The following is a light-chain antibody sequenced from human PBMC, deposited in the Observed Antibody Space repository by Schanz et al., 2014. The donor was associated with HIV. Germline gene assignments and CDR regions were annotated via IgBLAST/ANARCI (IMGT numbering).Light chain of an antibody. CDR1: SSDVGGYNY. CDR2: EVS. V-gene: IGLV2-8*01. J-gene: IGLJ3*02. Sequence: QSALTQPPSASGSPGQSVTISCTGTSSDVGGYNYVSWYQQHPGKAPKLMIYEVSERPSGVPDRFSGSKSGNTASLTVSGLQADDEADYYCSSYAATSNVLFGGGTKLT. CDR3: SSYAATSNVL.